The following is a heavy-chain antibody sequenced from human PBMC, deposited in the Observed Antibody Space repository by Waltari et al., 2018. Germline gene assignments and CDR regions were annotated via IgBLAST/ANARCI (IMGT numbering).Heavy chain of an antibody. J-gene: IGHJ4*02. CDR2: ISSSSSYV. V-gene: IGHV3-21*01. D-gene: IGHD5-12*01. Sequence: EVQLVESGGGLVKPGGSMRLSCAASGFTFSSYSMNWVRKAPGKGLEWVSSISSSSSYVYYADSVKGRFTISRDNAKNSLYLQMNSLRAEDTAVYYCARDGEGYRDYFDYWGQGTLVTVSS. CDR1: GFTFSSYS. CDR3: ARDGEGYRDYFDY.